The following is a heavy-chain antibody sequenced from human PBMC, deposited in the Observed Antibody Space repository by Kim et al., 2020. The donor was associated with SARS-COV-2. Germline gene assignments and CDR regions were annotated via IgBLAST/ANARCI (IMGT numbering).Heavy chain of an antibody. D-gene: IGHD6-13*01. CDR1: GGSFSGYY. CDR3: VRGPWVRAAAGFDY. Sequence: SETLSLTCAVYGGSFSGYYWSWIRQPPGKGLEWIGEINHSGSTNYNPSLKSRVTISVDTSKNQFSLKLSSVTAADTAVYYCVRGPWVRAAAGFDYWGQGTLVTVSS. V-gene: IGHV4-34*01. J-gene: IGHJ4*02. CDR2: INHSGST.